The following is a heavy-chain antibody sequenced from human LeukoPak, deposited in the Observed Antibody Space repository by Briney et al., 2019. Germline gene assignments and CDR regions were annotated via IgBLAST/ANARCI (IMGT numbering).Heavy chain of an antibody. CDR1: GFTFSSYA. J-gene: IGHJ4*02. V-gene: IGHV3-7*03. CDR2: IKEDGTET. D-gene: IGHD5-24*01. Sequence: GGSLRLSCAASGFTFSSYAMSWVRLAPGKGLEWVANIKEDGTETYYVDSVKGRFTISRDNAKNSLYLQMNSLRVKDTAVYYCAKEGRSLQTYWGQGTLVTVSS. CDR3: AKEGRSLQTY.